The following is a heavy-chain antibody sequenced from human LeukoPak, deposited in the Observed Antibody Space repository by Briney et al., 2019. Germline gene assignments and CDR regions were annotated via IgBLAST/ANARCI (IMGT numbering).Heavy chain of an antibody. Sequence: SETLSLTXTVSGGSIRSYYWSWIRQPPGKGLEWIGYIYYSGSTNYNPSLKSRVTISVDTSKNQFSLRLSSVTATDTAVYYCARDYSSGWYWFDPWGQGTLVTVSS. CDR3: ARDYSSGWYWFDP. CDR2: IYYSGST. CDR1: GGSIRSYY. D-gene: IGHD6-19*01. J-gene: IGHJ5*02. V-gene: IGHV4-59*01.